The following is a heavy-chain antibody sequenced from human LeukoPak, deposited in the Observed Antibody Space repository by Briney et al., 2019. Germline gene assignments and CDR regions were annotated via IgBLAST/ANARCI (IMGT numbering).Heavy chain of an antibody. CDR3: ARGGYGGYYFDY. D-gene: IGHD5-12*01. Sequence: GASVKVSCKASGGTFSSYAISWVRQAPGQGLEWMGGIIPIFGTANYAQKLQGRVTMTRDTSTSTAYMELRSLRSDDTAVYYCARGGYGGYYFDYWGQGTLVTVSS. CDR2: IIPIFGTA. J-gene: IGHJ4*02. V-gene: IGHV1-69*05. CDR1: GGTFSSYA.